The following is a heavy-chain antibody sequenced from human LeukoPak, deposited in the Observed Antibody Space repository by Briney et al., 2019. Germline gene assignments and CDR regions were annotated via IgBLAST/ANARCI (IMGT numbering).Heavy chain of an antibody. CDR1: GYSFSMYY. V-gene: IGHV5-51*01. D-gene: IGHD3-10*01. CDR2: IYPGDSDT. J-gene: IGHJ4*02. CDR3: ARRTGSYLFDY. Sequence: GESLKISCKGSGYSFSMYYIGWVRQMPGKGLEWMGIIYPGDSDTRYSPSFQGQVTISADKSISTAYLQWSSLKASDTAMYYCARRTGSYLFDYWGQGTLVTVSS.